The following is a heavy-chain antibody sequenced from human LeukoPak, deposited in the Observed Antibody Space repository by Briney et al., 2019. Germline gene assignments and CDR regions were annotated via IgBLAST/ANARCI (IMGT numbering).Heavy chain of an antibody. CDR3: ARERPPGDSSSWFLEGYFDI. CDR2: IIPIFGTA. J-gene: IGHJ4*02. D-gene: IGHD6-13*01. CDR1: GGTFISYA. Sequence: ASVKVSCKASGGTFISYAITWVRQAPGQGLEWMGRIIPIFGTANYAQKFQGRVTITTDESTSTAYMELSTLRSDDTAVYYCARERPPGDSSSWFLEGYFDIWGQGTLVTVSS. V-gene: IGHV1-69*05.